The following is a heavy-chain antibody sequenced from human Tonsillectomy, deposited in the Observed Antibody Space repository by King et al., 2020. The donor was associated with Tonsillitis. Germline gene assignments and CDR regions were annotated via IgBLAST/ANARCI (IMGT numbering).Heavy chain of an antibody. CDR1: GFTFSDSA. Sequence: VQLVESGGGLVQPGGSLKLSCAASGFTFSDSAIHWVRQASGKGLEWVARIRSKANTYATGYAGSVQGRFTISRDDSKNPAYLQMNSLKTEDTAVYYCTRIEAASMYAWGQGTTVTVSS. CDR3: TRIEAASMYA. J-gene: IGHJ6*02. D-gene: IGHD6-13*01. V-gene: IGHV3-73*01. CDR2: IRSKANTYAT.